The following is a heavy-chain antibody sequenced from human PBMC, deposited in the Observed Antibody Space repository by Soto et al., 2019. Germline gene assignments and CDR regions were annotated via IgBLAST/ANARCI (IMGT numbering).Heavy chain of an antibody. Sequence: QVQLVQSGAEVKKPGASVKVSCKASGYTFTSYAMHWVRQAPGQRLEWMGWINAGNGNTKYSQKFQGRVTITRDTSASTAYMELSRLGSEDTAVYYCARSVFVVVVGARPAAGYWGQGTLVTVSS. J-gene: IGHJ4*02. V-gene: IGHV1-3*01. CDR2: INAGNGNT. CDR1: GYTFTSYA. D-gene: IGHD2-15*01. CDR3: ARSVFVVVVGARPAAGY.